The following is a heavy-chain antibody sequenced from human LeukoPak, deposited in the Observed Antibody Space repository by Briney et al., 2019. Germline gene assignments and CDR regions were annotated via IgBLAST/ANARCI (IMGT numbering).Heavy chain of an antibody. CDR3: AKAGSGSYYKSRSGMDV. D-gene: IGHD3-10*01. J-gene: IGHJ6*04. V-gene: IGHV3-64D*06. CDR1: GFTFSSYA. Sequence: GGSLRLSCSASGFTFSSYAMHWVSQAPGKGMEYVSAISSNGGSTNYADSVKDRLTISRDNSKNTLYLQMSSLRAEDTAVYYCAKAGSGSYYKSRSGMDVWGKGTTVSVSS. CDR2: ISSNGGST.